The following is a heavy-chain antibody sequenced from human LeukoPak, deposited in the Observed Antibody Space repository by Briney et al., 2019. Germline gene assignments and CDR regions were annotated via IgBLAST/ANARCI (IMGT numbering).Heavy chain of an antibody. Sequence: ETLSLTCTVSGGSISSSSYYWGWVRQAPGKGLEWVSSISSSSSYIYYADSVKGRFTISRDNAKNSLYLQMNSLRAEDTAVYYCAREYYDFWSGHPFDYWGQGTLVTVSS. D-gene: IGHD3-3*01. J-gene: IGHJ4*02. V-gene: IGHV3-21*01. CDR1: GGSISSSSYY. CDR3: AREYYDFWSGHPFDY. CDR2: ISSSSSYI.